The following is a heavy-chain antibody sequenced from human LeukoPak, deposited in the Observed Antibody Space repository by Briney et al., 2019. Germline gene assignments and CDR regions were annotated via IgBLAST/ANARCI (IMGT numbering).Heavy chain of an antibody. J-gene: IGHJ6*04. CDR2: INHSGST. CDR3: ARDRLLWFGGSYYYGMDV. V-gene: IGHV4-34*01. D-gene: IGHD3-10*01. Sequence: PSETLSLTCAVYGGSFSGYYWSWIRQPPGKGLEWIGEINHSGSTNYNPSLKSRVTVSVDTSKNQFSLKLSSVTAADTAVYYCARDRLLWFGGSYYYGMDVWGKGTTVTVSP. CDR1: GGSFSGYY.